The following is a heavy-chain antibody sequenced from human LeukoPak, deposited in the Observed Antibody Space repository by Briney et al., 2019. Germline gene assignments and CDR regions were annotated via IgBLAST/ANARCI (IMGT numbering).Heavy chain of an antibody. CDR1: GFTFSNYW. J-gene: IGHJ4*02. D-gene: IGHD2-2*01. V-gene: IGHV3-74*01. Sequence: GGSLRLSCEASGFTFSNYWMHWVRQAPGKGLVWVSRIKSDGSSTNYADSVKGRFTISRDNAKNTLYLQMNSLRAEDTAVYYCARDQRYCSSSSCPWEPFDYWGQGTLVTVSS. CDR2: IKSDGSST. CDR3: ARDQRYCSSSSCPWEPFDY.